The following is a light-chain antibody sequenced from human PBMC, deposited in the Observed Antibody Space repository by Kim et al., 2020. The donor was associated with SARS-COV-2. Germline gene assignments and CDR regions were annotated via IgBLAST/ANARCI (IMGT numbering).Light chain of an antibody. CDR1: SSKIGAGYD. J-gene: IGLJ3*02. CDR3: QSYDSSLSGWM. CDR2: GNS. V-gene: IGLV1-40*01. Sequence: QRVTISCTGSSSKIGAGYDVHWYQQLPGTAPKLLIYGNSNRPSGVPDRFSGSKSGTSASLAITGLQAEDEADYYCQSYDSSLSGWMFGGGTQLTVL.